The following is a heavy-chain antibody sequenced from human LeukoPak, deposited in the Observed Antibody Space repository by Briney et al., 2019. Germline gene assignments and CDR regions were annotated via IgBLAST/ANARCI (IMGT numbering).Heavy chain of an antibody. CDR2: IYYSGST. V-gene: IGHV4-59*01. D-gene: IGHD2-2*01. Sequence: PSETLSLTCTVSGVSISSYYWSWIRQPPGKGLEWIGYIYYSGSTNYNPSLKSRVTISVDTSKNQFSLKLSSVTAADTAVYYCARAQGYCSSTSCQHDAFDIWGQGTMVTVSS. CDR3: ARAQGYCSSTSCQHDAFDI. CDR1: GVSISSYY. J-gene: IGHJ3*02.